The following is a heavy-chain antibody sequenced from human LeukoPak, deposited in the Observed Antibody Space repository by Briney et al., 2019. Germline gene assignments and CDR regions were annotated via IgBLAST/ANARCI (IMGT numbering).Heavy chain of an antibody. CDR2: IKQDGSEK. CDR1: GLTFSNYW. J-gene: IGHJ5*02. Sequence: PGGSLRLSCAASGLTFSNYWMDWVRQAPGKGLEWVANIKQDGSEKNYVDSVKGRFIISRENAKNSLYLQMNSLRAKDTAVYYCARGSWFDPWGQGTLVTVSS. CDR3: ARGSWFDP. V-gene: IGHV3-7*03.